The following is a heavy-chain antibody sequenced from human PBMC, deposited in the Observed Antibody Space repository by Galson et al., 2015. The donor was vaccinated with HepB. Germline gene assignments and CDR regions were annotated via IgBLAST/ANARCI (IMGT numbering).Heavy chain of an antibody. CDR3: ANLGYCGGDCYHNWFDP. D-gene: IGHD2-21*02. J-gene: IGHJ5*02. CDR1: GGTFSSYT. V-gene: IGHV1-69*02. Sequence: SVKVSCKASGGTFSSYTISWVRQAPGQGLEWMGRIIPILGIANYAQKFQGRVTITADKSTSTAYMELSSLRSEDTAVYYCANLGYCGGDCYHNWFDPGGQGTLVTVSS. CDR2: IIPILGIA.